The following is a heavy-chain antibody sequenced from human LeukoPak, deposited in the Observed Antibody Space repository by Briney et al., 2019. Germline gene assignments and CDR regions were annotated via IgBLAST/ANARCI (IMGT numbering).Heavy chain of an antibody. CDR1: GYSISSGYY. V-gene: IGHV4-4*07. D-gene: IGHD3-3*01. CDR3: ARETDFWSGFDY. CDR2: IYTSGST. Sequence: SETLSLTCAVSGYSISSGYYWSWIRQPAGKGLEWIGRIYTSGSTNYNPSLKSRVTMSVDTSKNQFSLKLSSVTAADTAVYYCARETDFWSGFDYWGQGTLVTVSS. J-gene: IGHJ4*02.